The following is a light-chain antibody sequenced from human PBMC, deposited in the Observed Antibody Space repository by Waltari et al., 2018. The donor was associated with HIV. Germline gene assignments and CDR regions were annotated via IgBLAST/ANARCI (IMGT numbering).Light chain of an antibody. CDR3: QQYIGSPRT. V-gene: IGKV3-20*01. CDR2: GAS. Sequence: SPGTLSLSPGERATLSCRASQTISSTYLAWYQQKPGQAPRLLIYGASSRATGIPDRFSGSGSGTDFTLTISSLEPEDCAVYYCQQYIGSPRTFGQGTKVELK. J-gene: IGKJ1*01. CDR1: QTISSTY.